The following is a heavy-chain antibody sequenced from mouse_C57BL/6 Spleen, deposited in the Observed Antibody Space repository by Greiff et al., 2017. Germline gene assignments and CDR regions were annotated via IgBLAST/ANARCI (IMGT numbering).Heavy chain of an antibody. Sequence: QVQLKEPGAELVKPGASVKLSCKASGYTFTSYWMHWVKQRPGRGLEWIGRIDPNSGGTKYNEKFKSKATLTVDKPSSTAYMQLSSLTSEDSAVYYCARHYSNYVYYAMDYWGQGTSVTVSS. J-gene: IGHJ4*01. V-gene: IGHV1-72*01. CDR3: ARHYSNYVYYAMDY. D-gene: IGHD2-5*01. CDR1: GYTFTSYW. CDR2: IDPNSGGT.